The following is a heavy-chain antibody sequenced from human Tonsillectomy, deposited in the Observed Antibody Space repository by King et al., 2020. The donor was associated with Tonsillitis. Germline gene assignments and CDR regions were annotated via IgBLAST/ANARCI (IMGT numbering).Heavy chain of an antibody. CDR3: MNHGPSDTWGRTGYYVDV. CDR1: GFTFTNAW. Sequence: VQLVESGGGLVKPGGSLRLSCAASGFTFTNAWMNWVRQAPGKGLEWVGRIKSKTDGGTTDYAAPVEGRFTISSDDSNNTLYLQMNSLKTEDTAVYFCMNHGPSDTWGRTGYYVDVWGKGTTVTVSS. D-gene: IGHD1-14*01. V-gene: IGHV3-15*07. J-gene: IGHJ6*03. CDR2: IKSKTDGGTT.